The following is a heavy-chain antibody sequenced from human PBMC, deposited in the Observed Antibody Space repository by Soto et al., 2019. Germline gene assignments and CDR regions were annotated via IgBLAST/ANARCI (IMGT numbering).Heavy chain of an antibody. CDR1: GFTFSSYG. CDR3: AKDRGSGKYWYFDL. Sequence: GGSLRLSCAASGFTFSSYGMHWVRQAPGKGLEWVAVISYDGSNKYYADSVKGRFTISRDNSKNTLYLQMNSLRAEDTAVYYCAKDRGSGKYWYFDLWGRGTLVTVSS. J-gene: IGHJ2*01. V-gene: IGHV3-30*18. CDR2: ISYDGSNK. D-gene: IGHD6-19*01.